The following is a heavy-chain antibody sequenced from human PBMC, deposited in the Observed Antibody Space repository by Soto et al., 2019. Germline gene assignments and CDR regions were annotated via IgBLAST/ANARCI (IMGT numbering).Heavy chain of an antibody. Sequence: PSETLSLTCTVSGDSITNSDYYWNWIRQSPGKGLEWIASIDYSGSTNYNPSLKSRVTISVDTSKNQFSLKLSSVTAADTAVYYCARDFGGIAAAGDYYYYYGMDVWGQGTTVTVSS. CDR1: GDSITNSDYY. V-gene: IGHV4-61*08. D-gene: IGHD6-13*01. CDR3: ARDFGGIAAAGDYYYYYGMDV. CDR2: IDYSGST. J-gene: IGHJ6*02.